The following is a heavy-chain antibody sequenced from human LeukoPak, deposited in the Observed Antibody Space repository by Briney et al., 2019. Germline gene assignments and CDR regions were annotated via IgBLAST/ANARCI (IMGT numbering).Heavy chain of an antibody. D-gene: IGHD6-13*01. Sequence: ASVKVSCKASGYTFTSYYMHWVRQAPGQGLEWMGIINPSGGSTSYAQKFQGRVTMTRDTSTSTVYMELSSLRSEDTAVYYCARSEPRCSSSDNWFDPWGQGTLVTVSS. CDR2: INPSGGST. CDR3: ARSEPRCSSSDNWFDP. V-gene: IGHV1-46*01. CDR1: GYTFTSYY. J-gene: IGHJ5*02.